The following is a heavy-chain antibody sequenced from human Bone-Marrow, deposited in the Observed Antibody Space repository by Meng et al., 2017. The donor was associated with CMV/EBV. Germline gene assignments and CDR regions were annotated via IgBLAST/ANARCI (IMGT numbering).Heavy chain of an antibody. CDR2: IKQDGSEK. D-gene: IGHD4-17*01. V-gene: IGHV3-7*01. CDR1: GFTFSSYW. Sequence: GESLKISCAASGFTFSSYWMSWVRQAPGKGLEWVANIKQDGSEKYYVDSVKGRFTISRDNAKNSLYLQMNSLRAEDTAVYYCARDEGDYIPYYYCGMDVWGQGTTVTVSS. CDR3: ARDEGDYIPYYYCGMDV. J-gene: IGHJ6*02.